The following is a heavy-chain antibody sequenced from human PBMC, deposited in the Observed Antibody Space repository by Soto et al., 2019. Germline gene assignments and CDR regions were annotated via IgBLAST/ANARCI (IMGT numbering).Heavy chain of an antibody. D-gene: IGHD2-21*02. Sequence: SETLSLTCAVYGGSFSGYYWSWTRQPPGKGLEWIGEINHSGSTNYNPSLKSRVTISVDTSKNQFSLKLSSVTAADTAVYYCARRHGGNSGSYYYYGMDVWGQGTTVTVSS. CDR3: ARRHGGNSGSYYYYGMDV. V-gene: IGHV4-34*01. CDR1: GGSFSGYY. J-gene: IGHJ6*02. CDR2: INHSGST.